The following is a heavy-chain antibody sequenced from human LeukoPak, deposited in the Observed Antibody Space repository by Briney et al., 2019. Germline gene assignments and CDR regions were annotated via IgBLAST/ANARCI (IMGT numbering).Heavy chain of an antibody. CDR2: IYYSGST. D-gene: IGHD3-22*01. J-gene: IGHJ4*02. V-gene: IGHV4-39*01. CDR3: ATYYYDSSGYYPFDY. CDR1: GGSISSTSYY. Sequence: SETLSLTCSVSGGSISSTSYYWGWIRQPPGKGLEWIGSIYYSGSTYYNPSLKSRVTISVDTSKDQFSLKLSSVTAADTAVYYCATYYYDSSGYYPFDYWGQGTLVTVSS.